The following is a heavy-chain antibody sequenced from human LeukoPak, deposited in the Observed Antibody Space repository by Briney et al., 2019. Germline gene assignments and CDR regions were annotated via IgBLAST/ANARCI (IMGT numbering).Heavy chain of an antibody. CDR2: ISGSGGST. CDR3: AKGRKGGVAVMGLFDD. Sequence: KTGGSLRLSCAASGVTFSSYAMTWVRQAPGKGLEWVSVISGSGGSTYYADSVRGRFTISKDNSKNTLYLQMNSLRAEEAAVYSWAKGRKGGVAVMGLFDDGGRGTLVTVAS. V-gene: IGHV3-23*01. D-gene: IGHD4/OR15-4a*01. CDR1: GVTFSSYA. J-gene: IGHJ4*02.